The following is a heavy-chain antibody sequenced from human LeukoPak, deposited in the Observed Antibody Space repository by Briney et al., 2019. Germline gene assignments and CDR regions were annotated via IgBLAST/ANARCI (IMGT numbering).Heavy chain of an antibody. D-gene: IGHD2-21*01. CDR2: IYYSGST. CDR1: GGSISSYY. Sequence: SETLSLTCTVSGGSISSYYWSWIRQPPGQGLEWLWYIYYSGSTNYNPSLKSRVTISVDTSKNQFSLKLSSVTAADTAVYYCARVVTLRRYYYYYYMDVWGKGTTVTVSS. V-gene: IGHV4-59*01. CDR3: ARVVTLRRYYYYYYMDV. J-gene: IGHJ6*03.